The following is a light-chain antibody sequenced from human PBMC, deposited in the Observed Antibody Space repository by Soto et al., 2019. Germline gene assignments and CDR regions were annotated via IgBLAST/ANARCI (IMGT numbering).Light chain of an antibody. V-gene: IGKV1-5*01. CDR2: DAS. J-gene: IGKJ4*01. CDR1: QSISSW. CDR3: QQYNSYSPEST. Sequence: DIQMAQSPSTLSASVGDRVTITCRASQSISSWLAWYQQKPGKAPKLLIYDASSLESGVPSRFSGSGSGTEFTLTVSSLQPDDFATYDCQQYNSYSPESTFGGGTEV.